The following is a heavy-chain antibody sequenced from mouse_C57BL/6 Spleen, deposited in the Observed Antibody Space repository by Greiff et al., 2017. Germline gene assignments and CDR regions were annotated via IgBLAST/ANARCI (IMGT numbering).Heavy chain of an antibody. V-gene: IGHV14-4*01. CDR2: IDPENGDT. CDR3: TTAHYYAMDY. Sequence: EVQLQQSGAGLVRPGASVKLSCTASGFNIKDDYMHWVKQRPEQGLEWIGWIDPENGDTEYASQFQGKATITADTSSNTAYLQLSSLTSEDTAVYYCTTAHYYAMDYWGQGTSVTVSS. J-gene: IGHJ4*01. CDR1: GFNIKDDY.